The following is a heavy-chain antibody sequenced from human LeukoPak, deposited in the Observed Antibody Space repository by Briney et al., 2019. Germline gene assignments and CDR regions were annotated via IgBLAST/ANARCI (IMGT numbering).Heavy chain of an antibody. D-gene: IGHD4-17*01. V-gene: IGHV1-46*01. CDR3: ARAHYGDYVHFDY. CDR2: INPSGGST. CDR1: GYTFTNYY. Sequence: ASVKVSCKASGYTFTNYYMHWVRQARGQGLEWMGIINPSGGSTSYAQKFQDRVTMTRDMSTSTVYMELSSLRSEDTAVYYCARAHYGDYVHFDYWGQGTLVTVSS. J-gene: IGHJ4*02.